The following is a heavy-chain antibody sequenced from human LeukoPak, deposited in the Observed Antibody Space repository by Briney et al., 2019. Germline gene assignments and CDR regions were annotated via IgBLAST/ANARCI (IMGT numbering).Heavy chain of an antibody. CDR2: ISGSGGST. Sequence: GGSLRLSCAASEFTLSSYAMSWVRQAPGKGLEWGSAISGSGGSTYYADSVKGRFTISRDNSKNTLYLQMNSLRAEDTAVYYCAKDREQLATEHFDYWAQGTLVTVSS. CDR1: EFTLSSYA. CDR3: AKDREQLATEHFDY. V-gene: IGHV3-23*01. J-gene: IGHJ4*02. D-gene: IGHD6-13*01.